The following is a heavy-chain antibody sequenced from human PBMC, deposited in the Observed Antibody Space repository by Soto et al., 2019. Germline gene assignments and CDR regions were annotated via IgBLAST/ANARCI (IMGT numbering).Heavy chain of an antibody. CDR1: VGTFSSYA. D-gene: IGHD2-2*01. CDR3: ARNIVVVPAASYNWFDP. V-gene: IGHV1-69*13. J-gene: IGHJ5*02. Sequence: GASVKVSCKASVGTFSSYAISWVRQAPGQGLEWMGGIIPIFGTANYAQKFQGRVTITADESTSTAYMELSSLRSEDTAVYYCARNIVVVPAASYNWFDPWGQGTLVTVSS. CDR2: IIPIFGTA.